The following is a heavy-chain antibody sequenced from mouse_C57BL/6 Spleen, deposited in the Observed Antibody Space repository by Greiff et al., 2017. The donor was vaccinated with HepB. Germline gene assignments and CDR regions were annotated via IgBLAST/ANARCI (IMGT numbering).Heavy chain of an antibody. V-gene: IGHV5-17*01. D-gene: IGHD1-1*01. CDR2: ISSGSSTI. J-gene: IGHJ2*01. CDR1: GFTFSDYG. Sequence: EVKLMESGGGLVKPGGSLKLSCAASGFTFSDYGMHWVRQAPEKGLEWVAYISSGSSTIYYADTVKGRFTISRDNAKNTLFLQMNSLRSEDTAMYYCAREGRTTVVATGYFDYWGHGTTLTVSS. CDR3: AREGRTTVVATGYFDY.